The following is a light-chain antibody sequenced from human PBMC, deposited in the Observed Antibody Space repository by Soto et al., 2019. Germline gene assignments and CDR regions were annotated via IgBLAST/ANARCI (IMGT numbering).Light chain of an antibody. CDR2: GNS. CDR3: QSYDSSVSGYV. Sequence: QSVLTQPPSVSGAPGQRVTISCTGSSSNIGAGYDVHWYQQLPGTAPKLLIYGNSNRPSGVPDRFSGSKSGTSASLAITGLQAEHEADYYCQSYDSSVSGYVFGTGTKGTAL. J-gene: IGLJ1*01. CDR1: SSNIGAGYD. V-gene: IGLV1-40*01.